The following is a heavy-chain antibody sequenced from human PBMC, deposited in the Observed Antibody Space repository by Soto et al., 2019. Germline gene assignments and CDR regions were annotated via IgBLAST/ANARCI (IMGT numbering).Heavy chain of an antibody. CDR1: GFTFSIYA. CDR2: ISYDGSNK. CDR3: ARDLWGGPSLGYYGMDV. Sequence: RGALLLSCAFSGFTFSIYAMHWVRQAPGKGLDWVGVISYDGSNKYYADSVKGRFTISRDNSKNTLYLQMNSLRAEDTAVYYCARDLWGGPSLGYYGMDVWGQGTPVTVSS. V-gene: IGHV3-30-3*01. D-gene: IGHD7-27*01. J-gene: IGHJ6*02.